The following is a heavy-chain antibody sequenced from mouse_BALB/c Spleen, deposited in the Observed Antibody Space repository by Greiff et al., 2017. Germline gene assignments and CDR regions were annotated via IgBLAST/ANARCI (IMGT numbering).Heavy chain of an antibody. D-gene: IGHD2-1*01. J-gene: IGHJ3*01. CDR2: ISSGGGST. CDR1: GFAFSSYD. V-gene: IGHV5-12-1*01. Sequence: EVKLVESGGGLVKPGGSLKLSCAASGFAFSSYDMSWVRQTPEKRLEWVAYISSGGGSTYYPDTVKGRFTISRDNAKNTLYLQMSSLKSEDTAMYYCARHRGYGNPWFAYWGQGTLVTVSA. CDR3: ARHRGYGNPWFAY.